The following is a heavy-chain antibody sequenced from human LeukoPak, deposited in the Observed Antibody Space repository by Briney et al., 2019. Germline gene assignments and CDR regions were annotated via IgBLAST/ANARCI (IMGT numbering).Heavy chain of an antibody. D-gene: IGHD3-22*01. V-gene: IGHV5-51*01. Sequence: GESLKISCKGSGYSFTNFWIGWVRQMPGKGLEWMGVIYPGDSDTRYSPSFQGQVTISADKSITTAYLQWSSLKASDTAMYYCARHFYYDSSGYPVYFDYWGQGTLVTVSS. J-gene: IGHJ4*02. CDR1: GYSFTNFW. CDR2: IYPGDSDT. CDR3: ARHFYYDSSGYPVYFDY.